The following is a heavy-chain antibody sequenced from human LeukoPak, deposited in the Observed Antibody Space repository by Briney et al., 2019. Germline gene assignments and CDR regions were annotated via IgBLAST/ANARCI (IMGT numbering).Heavy chain of an antibody. D-gene: IGHD6-13*01. CDR2: IYTSGST. V-gene: IGHV4-4*07. J-gene: IGHJ4*02. CDR1: GGSISSYY. Sequence: PPETLSLTCTVSGGSISSYYWSWIRQPAGRGLEWIGRIYTSGSTNYNPSLKSRVTMSVDTSRSQFSLKLSSVTAADTAVYYCARGIAAAGMVYYFDYWGQGTLVTVSS. CDR3: ARGIAAAGMVYYFDY.